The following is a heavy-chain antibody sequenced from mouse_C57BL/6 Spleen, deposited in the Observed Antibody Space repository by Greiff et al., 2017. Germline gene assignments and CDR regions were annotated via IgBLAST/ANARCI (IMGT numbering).Heavy chain of an antibody. V-gene: IGHV1-55*01. Sequence: VQLQQSGAELVKPGASVKMSCKASGYTFTSYWITWVKQRPGQGLEWIGDIYPGSGSTNYNEKFKSKATLTVDTSSSTAYMQLSSLTSEDSAVYYCARGYYGSNLIDYWGQGTTLTVSS. CDR1: GYTFTSYW. J-gene: IGHJ2*01. D-gene: IGHD1-1*01. CDR2: IYPGSGST. CDR3: ARGYYGSNLIDY.